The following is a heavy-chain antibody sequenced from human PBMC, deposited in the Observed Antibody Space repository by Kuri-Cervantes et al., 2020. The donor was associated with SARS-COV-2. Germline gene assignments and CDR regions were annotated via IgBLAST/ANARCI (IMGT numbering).Heavy chain of an antibody. CDR1: GYTFTSYD. J-gene: IGHJ3*02. CDR2: MIPNSGNT. V-gene: IGHV1-8*01. CDR3: ARGTTVVKVDI. Sequence: ASVKVSCKASGYTFTSYDINWVRQATGQGLEWMGWMIPNSGNTGYAQKFQGRVTMTRNTSISTAYMELSSLGSEDTAVYYCARGTTVVKVDIWGQGTMVTVSS. D-gene: IGHD4-23*01.